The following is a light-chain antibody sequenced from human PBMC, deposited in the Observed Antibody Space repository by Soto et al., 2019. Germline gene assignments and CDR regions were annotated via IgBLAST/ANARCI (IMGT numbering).Light chain of an antibody. V-gene: IGKV3-20*01. Sequence: EIVLTQSPGTLSLSPGERATLSCRASQSVSSSSLAWYQQKPGQAPRLLIFGASSRATGIPDRFSGSGSGTDFTLTISRLESEDFAVYYCQQYAGSPGTFGPGTKVDIK. J-gene: IGKJ1*01. CDR3: QQYAGSPGT. CDR2: GAS. CDR1: QSVSSSS.